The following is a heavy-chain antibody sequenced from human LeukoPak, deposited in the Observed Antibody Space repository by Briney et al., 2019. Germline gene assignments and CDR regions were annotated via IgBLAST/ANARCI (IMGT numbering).Heavy chain of an antibody. Sequence: GGSLRLSCAAPGFTFSSYAMHWVRQAPGKGLEWVAVISYDGSNKYYADSVKGRFTISRDNSKNTLYLQMNSLRAEDTAVYYCAREALGTYCSSTSCQFDYWGQGTLVTVSS. CDR2: ISYDGSNK. D-gene: IGHD2-2*01. V-gene: IGHV3-30-3*01. J-gene: IGHJ4*02. CDR1: GFTFSSYA. CDR3: AREALGTYCSSTSCQFDY.